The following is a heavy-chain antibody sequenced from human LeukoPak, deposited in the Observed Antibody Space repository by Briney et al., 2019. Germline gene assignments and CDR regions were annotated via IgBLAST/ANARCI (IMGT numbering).Heavy chain of an antibody. CDR1: GFTFSSFG. CDR3: AKDQKGSYYGYYYGMDV. CDR2: ILYDGSNK. Sequence: GGSLSLSCAASGFTFSSFGMHWVRQAPGKGLEWVAVILYDGSNKYYADSVRGRFTISRDNSKNTLYLQMNSLRAEDTAVYYCAKDQKGSYYGYYYGMDVWGQGTTVTVSS. V-gene: IGHV3-30*18. J-gene: IGHJ6*02. D-gene: IGHD3-10*01.